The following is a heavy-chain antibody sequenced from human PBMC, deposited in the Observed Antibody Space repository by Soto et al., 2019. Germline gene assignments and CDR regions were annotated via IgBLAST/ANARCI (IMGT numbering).Heavy chain of an antibody. CDR1: GFTVSSNY. D-gene: IGHD4-17*01. CDR3: AREGIRSPLYY. J-gene: IGHJ4*02. V-gene: IGHV3-66*01. CDR2: IYSGGST. Sequence: EVQLVEPGGGLVQPGGSLRLSCAVSGFTVSSNYMSWVRQAPGKGLEWVSVIYSGGSTYYADSVKGRFTISRDNSKNTLYLQMNSLRAEDTAVYYCAREGIRSPLYYWGQGTLVTVSS.